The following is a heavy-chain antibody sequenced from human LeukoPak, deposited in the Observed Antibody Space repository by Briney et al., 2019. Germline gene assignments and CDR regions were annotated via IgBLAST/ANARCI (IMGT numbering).Heavy chain of an antibody. CDR3: ARYDYSNYRRWFDP. CDR2: IYYRGST. D-gene: IGHD4-11*01. CDR1: GGSISSGDYY. J-gene: IGHJ5*02. V-gene: IGHV4-30-4*08. Sequence: PSETLSLTCTVSGGSISSGDYYWSWIRQPPGKGLEWIGYIYYRGSTYYNPSLKSRVTISVDTSKNQFSLKLSSVTAADTAVYYCARYDYSNYRRWFDPWGQGTLVTVSS.